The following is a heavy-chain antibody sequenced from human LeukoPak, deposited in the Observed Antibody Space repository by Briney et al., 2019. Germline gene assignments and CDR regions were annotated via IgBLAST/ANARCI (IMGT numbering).Heavy chain of an antibody. V-gene: IGHV3-30-3*01. CDR3: ARGGCSGGSCYFGWFDP. J-gene: IGHJ5*02. CDR2: ISYDGNNR. Sequence: GGSLRLSCAASGFTFSSYAMHWVRQAPGKGLEWVAVISYDGNNRYYADSVKGRFTISRDNAKKSLYLQMNSLRAEDTAVYHCARGGCSGGSCYFGWFDPWGQGTLVTVSS. D-gene: IGHD2-15*01. CDR1: GFTFSSYA.